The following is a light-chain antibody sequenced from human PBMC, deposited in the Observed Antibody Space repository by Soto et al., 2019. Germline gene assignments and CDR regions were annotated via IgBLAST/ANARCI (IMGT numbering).Light chain of an antibody. CDR2: HAS. J-gene: IGKJ1*01. V-gene: IGKV3-11*01. Sequence: EIVLTQSPGTLSLSPGERATLSCRASQSVSSDLAWYQQKPGQSPRLLIYHASARATGVPARISGSGSGTEFTLTISSLQPEDFAVYYCHQRQSWPRTFGQGTKVDIK. CDR1: QSVSSD. CDR3: HQRQSWPRT.